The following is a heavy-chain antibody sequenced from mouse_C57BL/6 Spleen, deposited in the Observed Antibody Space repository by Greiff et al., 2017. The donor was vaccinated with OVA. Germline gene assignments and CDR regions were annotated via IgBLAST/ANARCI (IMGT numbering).Heavy chain of an antibody. V-gene: IGHV5-17*01. CDR1: GFTFSDYG. D-gene: IGHD1-1*01. J-gene: IGHJ1*03. CDR3: AREGLLGWYFDV. Sequence: EVQLVESGGGLVKPGGSLKLSCAASGFTFSDYGMHWVRQAPEKGLEWVAYISSGSSILYYADTVKGRFTISRDNAKNTLFLQMTSLRSEDTAMYYCAREGLLGWYFDVWGTGTTVTVSS. CDR2: ISSGSSIL.